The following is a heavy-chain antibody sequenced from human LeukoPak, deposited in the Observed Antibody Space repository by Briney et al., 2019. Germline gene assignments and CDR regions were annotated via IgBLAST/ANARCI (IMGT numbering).Heavy chain of an antibody. CDR1: GYTFTSYG. CDR3: ARDYYDYVWGSYHGDY. Sequence: ASVKVSCKASGYTFTSYGISWVRQAPGQGLEWMRWISAYNGNTNYAQKLQGRVTMTTDTSTSTAYMELRSLRSDDTAVYYRARDYYDYVWGSYHGDYWGQGTLVTVSS. J-gene: IGHJ4*02. V-gene: IGHV1-18*01. D-gene: IGHD3-16*02. CDR2: ISAYNGNT.